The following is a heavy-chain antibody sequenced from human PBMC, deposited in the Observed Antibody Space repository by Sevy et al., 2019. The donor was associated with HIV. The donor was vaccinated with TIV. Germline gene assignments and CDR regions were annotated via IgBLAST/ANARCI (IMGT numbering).Heavy chain of an antibody. D-gene: IGHD3-16*01. Sequence: GGSLRLSCAASEFIFTCYWMNWVRQAPGKGLEWVANIDQDGSDKRYVDSVRGRFTISRDNANNFLYLQMSSLRADDTAVYYCARAGGWGNINHSNQILDIWGHGTKVTVSS. CDR2: IDQDGSDK. CDR1: EFIFTCYW. V-gene: IGHV3-7*01. J-gene: IGHJ3*02. CDR3: ARAGGWGNINHSNQILDI.